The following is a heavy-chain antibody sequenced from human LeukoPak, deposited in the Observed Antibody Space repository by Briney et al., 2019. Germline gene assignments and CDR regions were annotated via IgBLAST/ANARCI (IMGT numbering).Heavy chain of an antibody. J-gene: IGHJ4*02. V-gene: IGHV3-7*01. Sequence: GGSLRLSCAASGFMFSSYWMSWVRQTPGKGLEWVANIKEDGSEKYYVDSVKGRFTISRDNAKNSLYLQMNSLRAEDTAVYYCARHPRAYNFDSWGQGTLVTVSS. CDR1: GFMFSSYW. D-gene: IGHD3-16*01. CDR3: ARHPRAYNFDS. CDR2: IKEDGSEK.